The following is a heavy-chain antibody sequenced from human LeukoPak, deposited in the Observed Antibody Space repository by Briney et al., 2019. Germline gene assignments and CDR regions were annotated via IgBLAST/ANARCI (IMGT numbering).Heavy chain of an antibody. Sequence: ASVKVSCKASGYTFTSYGISWVRQAPGQGLEWMGWISASNGNTNYAQKLQGRVTMTTDTSTSTAYMELRSLRSDDTAVYYCAREGGCSSISCYYYYYYGRDVWGQGTTVSVSS. CDR1: GYTFTSYG. J-gene: IGHJ6*02. D-gene: IGHD2-2*01. CDR3: AREGGCSSISCYYYYYYGRDV. CDR2: ISASNGNT. V-gene: IGHV1-18*01.